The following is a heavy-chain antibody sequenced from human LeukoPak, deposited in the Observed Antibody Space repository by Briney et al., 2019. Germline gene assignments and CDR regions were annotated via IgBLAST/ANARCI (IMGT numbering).Heavy chain of an antibody. D-gene: IGHD3-10*01. J-gene: IGHJ4*02. V-gene: IGHV1-2*02. CDR2: INPNSGNT. Sequence: ASVKVSCKASGYIFTAYYMHWVRQAPGQGLEWMGWINPNSGNTDYAQKFQGRVTMTRDTSISTAYMDLSSLRSDDAAVYYCARDPTIPRYWGQGTLVTVSS. CDR1: GYIFTAYY. CDR3: ARDPTIPRY.